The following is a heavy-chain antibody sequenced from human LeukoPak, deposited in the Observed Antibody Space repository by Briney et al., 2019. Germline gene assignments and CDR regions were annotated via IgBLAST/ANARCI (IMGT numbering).Heavy chain of an antibody. V-gene: IGHV4-30-2*01. CDR1: GGSISSGGYY. Sequence: PSQTLSLTCTVSGGSISSGGYYWSWIRQPPGKGLEWIGYIYHSGSTNYNPSLKSRVTISVDKSKNQFSLKLSSVTAADTAVYYCARHAYDSSGYYDNWFDPWGQGTLVTVSS. CDR2: IYHSGST. J-gene: IGHJ5*02. CDR3: ARHAYDSSGYYDNWFDP. D-gene: IGHD3-22*01.